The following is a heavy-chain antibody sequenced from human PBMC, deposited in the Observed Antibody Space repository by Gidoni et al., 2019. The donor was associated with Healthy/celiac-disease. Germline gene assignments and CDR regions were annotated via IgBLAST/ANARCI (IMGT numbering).Heavy chain of an antibody. CDR1: GFTFSSYS. CDR3: ARCSGGSCYVDY. V-gene: IGHV3-21*01. CDR2: ISSSSSYI. Sequence: EVQLVESRGGLVKPGGSLRLSCAASGFTFSSYSMNWVRQAPGKGLEWVSSISSSSSYIYYADSVKGRFTISRDNAKNSLYLQMNSLRAEDTAVYYCARCSGGSCYVDYWGQGTLVTVSS. D-gene: IGHD2-15*01. J-gene: IGHJ4*02.